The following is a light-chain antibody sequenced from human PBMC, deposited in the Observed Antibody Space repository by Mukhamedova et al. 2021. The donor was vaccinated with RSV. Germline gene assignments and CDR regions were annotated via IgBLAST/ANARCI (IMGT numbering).Light chain of an antibody. CDR2: ATS. Sequence: QSTWEVPKLLIYATSRLQSGVPSRFTGSGSGTDFTLTISSLQPADFATYYCQQSYTTPLSFGGGTKVDIK. J-gene: IGKJ4*01. CDR3: QQSYTTPLS. V-gene: IGKV1-39*01.